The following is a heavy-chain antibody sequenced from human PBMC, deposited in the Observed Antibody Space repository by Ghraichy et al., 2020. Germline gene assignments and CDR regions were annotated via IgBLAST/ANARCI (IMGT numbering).Heavy chain of an antibody. D-gene: IGHD4-17*01. CDR3: ARVNGDDHFYYYYGMDV. Sequence: ASVKVSCKASGYTFTGYYMHWVRQAPGQGLEWMGWINPNSGGTNYAQKFQGRVTMTRDTSISTAYMELSRLRSDDTAVYYCARVNGDDHFYYYYGMDVWGQGTTVTVSS. J-gene: IGHJ6*02. CDR2: INPNSGGT. CDR1: GYTFTGYY. V-gene: IGHV1-2*02.